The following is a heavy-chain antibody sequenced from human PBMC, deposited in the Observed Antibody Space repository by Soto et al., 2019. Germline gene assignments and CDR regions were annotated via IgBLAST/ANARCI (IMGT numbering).Heavy chain of an antibody. Sequence: ASVKVSCKASGYSFINYYTHWVRRAPGQGFEWMGRISHKSGVTDYAQKFQGRVSLTWDTSLNTAYMELSSLMSEDTAVYYCARPPGYISDWYYFDLWGQGTQVTVSS. D-gene: IGHD3-9*01. CDR3: ARPPGYISDWYYFDL. CDR2: ISHKSGVT. CDR1: GYSFINYY. V-gene: IGHV1-2*02. J-gene: IGHJ4*02.